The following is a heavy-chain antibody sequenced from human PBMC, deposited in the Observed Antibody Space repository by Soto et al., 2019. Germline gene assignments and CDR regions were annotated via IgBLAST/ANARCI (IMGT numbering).Heavy chain of an antibody. CDR2: ISYGGST. Sequence: SETLSLTCSVSSGSISTSGYYWGWIRQPPGTGLEWIGGISYGGSTYYNPSLKSRLTISVDTSKNHFSLKLTSVTAADTAVYFCARRGSRLSVAVAAFDYWSQGTLVTVS. CDR1: SGSISTSGYY. J-gene: IGHJ4*02. D-gene: IGHD6-19*01. V-gene: IGHV4-39*02. CDR3: ARRGSRLSVAVAAFDY.